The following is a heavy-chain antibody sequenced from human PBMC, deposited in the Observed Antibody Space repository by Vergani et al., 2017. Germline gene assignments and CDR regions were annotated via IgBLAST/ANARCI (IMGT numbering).Heavy chain of an antibody. CDR1: GGSFSGYY. V-gene: IGHV4-34*01. Sequence: QVQLQQWGAGLLKPSETLSLTCAVYGGSFSGYYWSWIRQPPGKGLGWIGEINHSGSTNYNPSLKSRVTISVDTSKNQFSLKLSSVTAADTAVYYCARRPRYQLLAFDYWGQGTLVTVSS. CDR2: INHSGST. CDR3: ARRPRYQLLAFDY. D-gene: IGHD2-2*01. J-gene: IGHJ4*02.